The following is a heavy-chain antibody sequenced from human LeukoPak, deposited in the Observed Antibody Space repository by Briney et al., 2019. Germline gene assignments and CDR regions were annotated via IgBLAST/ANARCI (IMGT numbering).Heavy chain of an antibody. D-gene: IGHD3-10*01. CDR1: GFTFSSYD. CDR2: IGTAGDT. J-gene: IGHJ3*02. V-gene: IGHV3-13*04. Sequence: GGSLTLPCAASGFTFSSYDMHWLRQGTGKGLEWVSSIGTAGDTYYPGSVTGRFTTSRENAKNSLYLQMSSLRVGDTAVYYCARGRGWGTFDIWGQGTMVTVSS. CDR3: ARGRGWGTFDI.